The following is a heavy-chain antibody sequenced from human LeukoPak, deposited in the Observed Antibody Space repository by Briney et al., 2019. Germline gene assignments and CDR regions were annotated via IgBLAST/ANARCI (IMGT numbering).Heavy chain of an antibody. CDR1: GDIFNSYS. D-gene: IGHD1-26*01. J-gene: IGHJ6*03. Sequence: SVKVSCKASGDIFNSYSISWVRQAPGQGLEWMGGIIPIFGSANYAQTFQGRVTVTTDQSTSTAYMELSSPSSEDTAVYYCARVGRSRGSLPNSYYYMDVWGKGTTVTVSS. CDR3: ARVGRSRGSLPNSYYYMDV. CDR2: IIPIFGSA. V-gene: IGHV1-69*05.